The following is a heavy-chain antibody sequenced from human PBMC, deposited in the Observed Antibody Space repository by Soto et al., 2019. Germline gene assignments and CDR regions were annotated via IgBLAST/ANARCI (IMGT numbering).Heavy chain of an antibody. CDR2: IRSKANSYAT. CDR1: GFTFSGSA. D-gene: IGHD3-22*01. Sequence: PGGSLRLSCAASGFTFSGSAMHWVRQASGKGLEWVGRIRSKANSYATAYAASVKGRFTISRDDSKNTAYLQMNSLKTEDTAVYYCARLGDYYDSSGLDYYYGMEVWGQGTTVTVSS. CDR3: ARLGDYYDSSGLDYYYGMEV. V-gene: IGHV3-73*01. J-gene: IGHJ6*02.